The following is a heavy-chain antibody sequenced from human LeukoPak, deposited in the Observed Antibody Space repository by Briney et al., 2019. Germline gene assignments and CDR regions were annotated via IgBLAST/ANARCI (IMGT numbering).Heavy chain of an antibody. V-gene: IGHV3-33*01. J-gene: IGHJ4*02. CDR2: IWYDGSNK. CDR1: GFTFSSYG. CDR3: ARGDYDFWSGYYLFDY. Sequence: PGGSLRLSCAASGFTFSSYGMHWVRQAPGKGLEWVAVIWYDGSNKYYADSVKGRFTISRDNSKNTLYLQMNSLRAEDTAVYYCARGDYDFWSGYYLFDYWGQGTLVTVSS. D-gene: IGHD3-3*01.